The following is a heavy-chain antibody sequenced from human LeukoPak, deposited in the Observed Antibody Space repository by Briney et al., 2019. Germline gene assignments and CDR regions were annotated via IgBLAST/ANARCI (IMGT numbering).Heavy chain of an antibody. CDR2: INPNTGGT. CDR1: GYTFTGYN. Sequence: GAPVKVSCKASGYTFTGYNIHWVRQAPGQGLEWMGWINPNTGGTTFAQKFQGRVTMTRDTSISTAYMELSSLRSDDTAVYYCARALGMAVAGSAGYWGQGTLVTVSS. J-gene: IGHJ4*02. V-gene: IGHV1-2*02. D-gene: IGHD6-19*01. CDR3: ARALGMAVAGSAGY.